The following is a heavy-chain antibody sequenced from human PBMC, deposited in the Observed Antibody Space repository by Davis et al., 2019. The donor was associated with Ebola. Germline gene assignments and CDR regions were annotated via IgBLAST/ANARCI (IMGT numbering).Heavy chain of an antibody. Sequence: SETLSLTCAVSGGSISSSNWWSWVRQPPGKGLECIGEIYHSGSTNYNPSLKSRVTISVDKSKNQFSLKLSSVTAADTAVYYCARAYSGYCSSTSCRPPDYWGQGTLVTVSS. V-gene: IGHV4-4*02. CDR3: ARAYSGYCSSTSCRPPDY. CDR2: IYHSGST. CDR1: GGSISSSNW. J-gene: IGHJ4*02. D-gene: IGHD2-2*01.